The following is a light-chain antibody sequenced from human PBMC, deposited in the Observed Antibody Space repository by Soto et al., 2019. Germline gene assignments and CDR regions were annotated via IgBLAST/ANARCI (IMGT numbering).Light chain of an antibody. V-gene: IGLV2-23*01. CDR3: SSHAGAVV. Sequence: QSALTQPASVSGSPGQSITISRTGTSTYNLVSWYQHHPGKAPKLMIYEGSNRPSGISNRFSGSKSGNTASLTISGLQAEDEADSYCSSHAGAVVFGGGTKLTVL. CDR1: STYNL. J-gene: IGLJ2*01. CDR2: EGS.